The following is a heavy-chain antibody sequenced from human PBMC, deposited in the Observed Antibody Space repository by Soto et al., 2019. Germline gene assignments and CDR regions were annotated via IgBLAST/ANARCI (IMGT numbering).Heavy chain of an antibody. CDR1: GVSTSSSNYY. CDR2: IYHSGSP. J-gene: IGHJ5*02. Sequence: SETLSLTCSVSGVSTSSSNYYWGWIREAPGKGLEWIGNIYHSGSPYYNPSLKSRVTISVDTSRNLFSLNLTSVTAADTAVYYCARLGYGDSGSYEDLDTWGQGTRVTVSA. CDR3: ARLGYGDSGSYEDLDT. D-gene: IGHD3-22*01. V-gene: IGHV4-39*01.